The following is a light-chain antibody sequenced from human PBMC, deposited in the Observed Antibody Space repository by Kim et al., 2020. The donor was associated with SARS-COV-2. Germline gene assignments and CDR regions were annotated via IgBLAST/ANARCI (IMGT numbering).Light chain of an antibody. CDR3: SSYTGSSTV. Sequence: QSALSQPASVSGSPGQSITISCIGTSSDVGGYNYVCWYQQHPGKAPKLMIYDVSNRPSGVSNRFSGSKSGNTASLTISGLQAEDEADYYCSSYTGSSTVFGTGTKVTVL. J-gene: IGLJ1*01. CDR1: SSDVGGYNY. V-gene: IGLV2-14*03. CDR2: DVS.